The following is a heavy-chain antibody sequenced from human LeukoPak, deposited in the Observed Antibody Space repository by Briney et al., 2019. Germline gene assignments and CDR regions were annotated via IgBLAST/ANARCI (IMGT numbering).Heavy chain of an antibody. CDR1: GYTFTGYY. V-gene: IGHV1-2*02. J-gene: IGHJ4*02. CDR3: ARHVKWELLY. Sequence: ASVKVSCKASGYTFTGYYIHWVRQAPGQGLELMGWINANSGVTNYAQKFQGRVTMTRDTSISTAYMELRSLRSDDTALYYCARHVKWELLYWSQGTLVAVSS. CDR2: INANSGVT. D-gene: IGHD1-26*01.